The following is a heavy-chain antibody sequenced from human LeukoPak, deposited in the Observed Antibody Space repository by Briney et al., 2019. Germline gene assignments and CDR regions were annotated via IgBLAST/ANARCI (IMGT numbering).Heavy chain of an antibody. D-gene: IGHD3-10*01. Sequence: PSETLSLTCAVSGYSISSGYYWGWIRQPPGKGLEWIGSIYHSGSTYYNPSLKSRVTISVDTSKNQFSLKLSSVTAADTAVYYCASRVYGLGSFNYWGQGTLVTVSS. CDR1: GYSISSGYY. V-gene: IGHV4-38-2*01. CDR2: IYHSGST. J-gene: IGHJ4*01. CDR3: ASRVYGLGSFNY.